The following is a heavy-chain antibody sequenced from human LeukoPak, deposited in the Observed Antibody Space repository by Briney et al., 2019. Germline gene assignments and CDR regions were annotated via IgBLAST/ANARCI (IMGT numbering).Heavy chain of an antibody. CDR3: ASYNVRRDGYNFGY. D-gene: IGHD5-24*01. Sequence: PSETLSLTCTVSGGSISSSSYYWGWIRQPPGKGLEWIGSIYYSGSTYYNPSLKSRVTISVDTSKNQFSLKLSSVTAADTAVYYCASYNVRRDGYNFGYWGQGTLVTVSS. V-gene: IGHV4-39*01. J-gene: IGHJ4*02. CDR2: IYYSGST. CDR1: GGSISSSSYY.